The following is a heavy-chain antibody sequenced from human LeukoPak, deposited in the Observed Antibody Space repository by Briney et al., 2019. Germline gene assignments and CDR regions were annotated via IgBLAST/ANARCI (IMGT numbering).Heavy chain of an antibody. CDR3: ARAMLDSSGRDY. V-gene: IGHV3-73*01. J-gene: IGHJ4*02. Sequence: PGGSLRLSCAASGFTFSDSALHWVRQASGKGLEWVGRIRSKANNYATAYGPSVKGRFTISRDNAKNTVYLQINSLRAEDTALYYCARAMLDSSGRDYWGQGTLVTVSS. CDR1: GFTFSDSA. D-gene: IGHD3-22*01. CDR2: IRSKANNYAT.